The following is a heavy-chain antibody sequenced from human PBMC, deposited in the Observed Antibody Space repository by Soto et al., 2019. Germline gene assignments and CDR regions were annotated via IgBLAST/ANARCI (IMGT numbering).Heavy chain of an antibody. CDR1: GFTFSNAW. Sequence: PGGSLRLSCAASGFTFSNAWMSWVRQAPGKGLEWVGRIKSKTDGGTTDYAAPVKGRFTISRDDSKNTLYLQMNSLKTEDTAVYYCTTERMDTATGGLSWFDPWGQGTLVTVSS. CDR3: TTERMDTATGGLSWFDP. V-gene: IGHV3-15*01. CDR2: IKSKTDGGTT. J-gene: IGHJ5*02. D-gene: IGHD5-18*01.